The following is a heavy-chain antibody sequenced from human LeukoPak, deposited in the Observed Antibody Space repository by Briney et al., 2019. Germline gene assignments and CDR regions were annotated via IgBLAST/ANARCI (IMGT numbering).Heavy chain of an antibody. CDR1: GGSTSSYY. Sequence: SETLSLTCTVSGGSTSSYYWSWIRQPPGKRLEWIGYIYYSGSTNYNPSLKSRVTISVDTSKNQFSLKLSSVTAADTAVYYCARHLVPYGHDYWGQGTLVTVSS. CDR2: IYYSGST. CDR3: ARHLVPYGHDY. D-gene: IGHD2-8*01. J-gene: IGHJ4*02. V-gene: IGHV4-59*08.